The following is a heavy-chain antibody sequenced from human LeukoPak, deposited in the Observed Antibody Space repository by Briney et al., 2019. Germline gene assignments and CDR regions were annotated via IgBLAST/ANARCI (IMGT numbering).Heavy chain of an antibody. CDR3: ARDGGFQYSSGWYMVFKYYYHGMDV. J-gene: IGHJ6*02. Sequence: GGSLRLSCAASGFTFSSYWMSWVRQAPGKGLEWVANIKQDGSEKYYVDSVKGRFTISRDNAKNSLYLQMNSLRAEDTAVYYCARDGGFQYSSGWYMVFKYYYHGMDVWGQGTTVTVSS. CDR1: GFTFSSYW. CDR2: IKQDGSEK. D-gene: IGHD6-19*01. V-gene: IGHV3-7*01.